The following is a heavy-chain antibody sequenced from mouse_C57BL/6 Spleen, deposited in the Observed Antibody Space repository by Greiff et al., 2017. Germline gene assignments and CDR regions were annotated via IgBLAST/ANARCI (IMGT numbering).Heavy chain of an antibody. CDR1: GYTFTDYN. CDR3: ARYDYGSSSWFAY. Sequence: VQLKQSGPELVKPGASVKIPCKASGYTFTDYNMDWVKQSHGKSLEWIGDINPNNGGTIYNQKFKGKATLTVDKSSSTAYMELRSLTSEDTAVYYCARYDYGSSSWFAYWGQGTLVTVSA. CDR2: INPNNGGT. D-gene: IGHD1-1*01. V-gene: IGHV1-18*01. J-gene: IGHJ3*01.